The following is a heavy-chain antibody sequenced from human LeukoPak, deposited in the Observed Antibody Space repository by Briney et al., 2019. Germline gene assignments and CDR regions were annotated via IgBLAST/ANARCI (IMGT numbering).Heavy chain of an antibody. Sequence: SETLSLTCTVSGGSISSGGYYWSWIRQAPGKGLEWIGYIYHSGSTYYNPSLESRVTISVDRSKNQFSLKLSSVTAADTAVYYCASHGYSSSWYYFDYWGQGTLVTVSS. D-gene: IGHD6-13*01. CDR3: ASHGYSSSWYYFDY. CDR2: IYHSGST. J-gene: IGHJ4*02. V-gene: IGHV4-30-2*01. CDR1: GGSISSGGYY.